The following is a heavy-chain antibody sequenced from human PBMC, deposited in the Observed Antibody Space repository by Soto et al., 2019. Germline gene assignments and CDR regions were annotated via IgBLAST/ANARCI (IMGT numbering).Heavy chain of an antibody. CDR2: IKQDGSEK. CDR1: GFTFSSYW. V-gene: IGHV3-7*01. CDR3: ARGASYYDFWSGYYSFDY. J-gene: IGHJ4*02. D-gene: IGHD3-3*01. Sequence: GGSLRLSCAASGFTFSSYWMSWVRQAPGKGLEWVANIKQDGSEKYYVDSVKGRFTISRDNAKNSLYLQMNSLRAEDTAVYYCARGASYYDFWSGYYSFDYWGQGTLVTVSS.